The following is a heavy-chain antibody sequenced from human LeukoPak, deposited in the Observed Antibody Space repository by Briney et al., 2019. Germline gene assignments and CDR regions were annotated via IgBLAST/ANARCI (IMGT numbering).Heavy chain of an antibody. J-gene: IGHJ3*02. V-gene: IGHV1-8*03. CDR3: ARSDHGGYDAFDI. CDR2: MNPNSGNT. CDR1: GYTFTSYD. Sequence: ASVKVSCKASGYTFTSYDVNWVRQATGQGLEWMGWMNPNSGNTGYAQKFQGRVTITRNTSISTAYMELSSLRSEDTAVYYCARSDHGGYDAFDIWGQGTMVTVSS. D-gene: IGHD2-21*02.